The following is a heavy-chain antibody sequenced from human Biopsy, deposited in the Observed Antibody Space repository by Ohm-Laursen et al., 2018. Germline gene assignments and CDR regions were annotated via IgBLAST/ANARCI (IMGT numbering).Heavy chain of an antibody. V-gene: IGHV3-72*01. CDR2: SRNKANSYVT. J-gene: IGHJ3*01. Sequence: SLRLSCAASGFTLSDRYMDWVRQAPGKGLEWVGRSRNKANSYVTHYAVSVRGRFIISREGSGNSLYLQMNSLKSEDTAMYYCVRVGDYFAYDVWGQGTKVIVSS. CDR1: GFTLSDRY. D-gene: IGHD4-17*01. CDR3: VRVGDYFAYDV.